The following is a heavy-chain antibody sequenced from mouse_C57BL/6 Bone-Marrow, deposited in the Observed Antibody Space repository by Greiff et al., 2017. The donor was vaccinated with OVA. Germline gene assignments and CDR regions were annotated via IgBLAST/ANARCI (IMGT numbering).Heavy chain of an antibody. V-gene: IGHV5-12*01. CDR2: ISNGGGST. D-gene: IGHD1-1*01. Sequence: GQGVESGGGLVQPGGYLKLSCAASGFTFSDYYMYWVRQTPEKRLEWVAYISNGGGSTYYPDTVKGRFTISRDNAKNTLYLQMSRLKSEDTAMYYCARSYYGSRYFDYWGQGTTLTVSS. CDR1: GFTFSDYY. J-gene: IGHJ2*01. CDR3: ARSYYGSRYFDY.